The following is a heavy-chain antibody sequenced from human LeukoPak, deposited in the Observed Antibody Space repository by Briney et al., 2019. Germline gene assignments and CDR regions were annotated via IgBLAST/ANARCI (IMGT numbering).Heavy chain of an antibody. CDR1: GFTFSSYG. CDR2: ISGSGGST. D-gene: IGHD3-10*01. J-gene: IGHJ4*02. V-gene: IGHV3-23*01. Sequence: AGGSLRLSCAASGFTFSSYGMSWVRQAPGKGLEWVSAISGSGGSTYYADSVKGRFSISRDTSKNTLYLQMNSLRVEDTAVYYCATRRFGELTYWGQGTLVTVSS. CDR3: ATRRFGELTY.